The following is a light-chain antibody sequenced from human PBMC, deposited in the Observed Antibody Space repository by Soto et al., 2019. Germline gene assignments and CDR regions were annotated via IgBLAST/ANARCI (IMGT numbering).Light chain of an antibody. CDR1: QSISGL. Sequence: DIQMTQSPSTLSASVGDRVTITCRASQSISGLLAWYQQRPGKAPKLLIYKASGLESGVPSRFSGSGSGTEFPLTINGLQPDDFATYYCQQYNNFWTFGHGTKVDIK. J-gene: IGKJ1*01. CDR3: QQYNNFWT. CDR2: KAS. V-gene: IGKV1-5*03.